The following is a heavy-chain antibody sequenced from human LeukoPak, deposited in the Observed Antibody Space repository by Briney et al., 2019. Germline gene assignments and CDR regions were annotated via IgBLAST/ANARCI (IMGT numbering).Heavy chain of an antibody. D-gene: IGHD1-26*01. CDR3: ARGPVGATPLDY. CDR1: GFTFSSYE. J-gene: IGHJ4*02. CDR2: ISSSGSTI. V-gene: IGHV3-48*03. Sequence: GGSLRLSCAASGFTFSSYEMNWVRQAPGKGLEWVSYISSSGSTIYNADSVKGRFTISRDNAKNSLYLQMNSLRAEDTAVYYCARGPVGATPLDYWGQGTLVTVSS.